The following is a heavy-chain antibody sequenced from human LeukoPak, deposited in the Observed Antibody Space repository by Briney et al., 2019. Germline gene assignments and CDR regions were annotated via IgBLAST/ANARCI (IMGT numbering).Heavy chain of an antibody. J-gene: IGHJ4*02. V-gene: IGHV3-30*18. Sequence: GGSLRLSCAASGFTFSSYGMHWVRQAPGKGLEWVAVISYDGSNKYYADSVKGRFTISRDNSKNTLYLQVNSLRAEDTAVYYCAKDQATFHGFDYWGQGTLVTVSS. CDR2: ISYDGSNK. D-gene: IGHD5-12*01. CDR1: GFTFSSYG. CDR3: AKDQATFHGFDY.